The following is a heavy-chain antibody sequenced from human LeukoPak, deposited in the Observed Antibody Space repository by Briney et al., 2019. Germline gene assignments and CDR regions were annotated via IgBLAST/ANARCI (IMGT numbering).Heavy chain of an antibody. CDR2: IRYDGSNK. CDR1: GFTFSTYG. V-gene: IGHV3-30*02. J-gene: IGHJ5*02. CDR3: ARDPRRRSPGWFDP. Sequence: PGGSLRLSCAASGFTFSTYGMLWVRQAPGQGPEWVALIRYDGSNKYYADSVKGRFTISRDNSKNTLYLQMNSLRVEDTAMYYCARDPRRRSPGWFDPWGQGTLVTVSS. D-gene: IGHD3-10*01.